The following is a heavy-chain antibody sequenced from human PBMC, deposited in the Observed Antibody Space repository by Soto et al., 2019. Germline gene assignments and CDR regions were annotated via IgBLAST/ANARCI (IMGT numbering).Heavy chain of an antibody. D-gene: IGHD6-19*01. CDR1: GGSISGSY. J-gene: IGHJ4*02. V-gene: IGHV4-59*01. Sequence: SETLSLTCSVSGGSISGSYWSWIRQSPGKGLEWLGYVYYTGSTNYSSSLRSRVSISVDTSKNEFSLRLSSVTAADTAVYFCARSVAVPGAHIDYWGQGTQVTVSS. CDR2: VYYTGST. CDR3: ARSVAVPGAHIDY.